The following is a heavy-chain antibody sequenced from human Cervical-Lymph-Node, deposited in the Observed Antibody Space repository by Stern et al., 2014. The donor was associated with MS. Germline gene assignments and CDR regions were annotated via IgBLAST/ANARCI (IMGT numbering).Heavy chain of an antibody. Sequence: VQLVESGGGVVQPGRSQRLSCAASGFTFSNYGMHWARQAPGKGLGWVAFIWADGSNAYYSDSVKGRFPISRDNSKSTLYLQMNSLSAEDTAVYYCARALQLKSGHNWFDPWGQGTLVTVSS. J-gene: IGHJ5*02. CDR1: GFTFSNYG. D-gene: IGHD6-13*01. CDR2: IWADGSNA. CDR3: ARALQLKSGHNWFDP. V-gene: IGHV3-33*01.